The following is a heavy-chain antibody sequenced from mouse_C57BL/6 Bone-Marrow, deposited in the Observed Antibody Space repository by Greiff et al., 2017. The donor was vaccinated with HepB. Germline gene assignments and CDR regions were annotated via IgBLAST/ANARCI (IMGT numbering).Heavy chain of an antibody. J-gene: IGHJ1*03. CDR1: GYTFTSYW. V-gene: IGHV1-7*01. D-gene: IGHD1-1*01. CDR3: AIITPYWYFDV. CDR2: INPSSGYT. Sequence: QVQLKESGAELAKPGASVKLSCKASGYTFTSYWMHWVKQRPGQGLEWIGYINPSSGYTKYNQKFKDKATLTADKSSSPAYMQLSSLTYEDAAVYDCAIITPYWYFDVWGTGTTVTVSS.